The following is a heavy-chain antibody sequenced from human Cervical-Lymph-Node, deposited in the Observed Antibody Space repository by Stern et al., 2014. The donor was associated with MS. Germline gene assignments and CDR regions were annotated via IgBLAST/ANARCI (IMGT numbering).Heavy chain of an antibody. CDR2: IYYSGST. D-gene: IGHD2-2*01. J-gene: IGHJ4*02. CDR3: VSYAPTTKSFDN. V-gene: IGHV4-31*03. CDR1: GASISNGGYY. Sequence: LQLQESGPGLVKPSQTLSLTCTVSGASISNGGYYWSWIRQHPGKGLEWIGYIYYSGSTYYNPSLQSRVTISGDTAKSHFSLRLSSVTAADTAVYYCVSYAPTTKSFDNWGQGTLVTVSS.